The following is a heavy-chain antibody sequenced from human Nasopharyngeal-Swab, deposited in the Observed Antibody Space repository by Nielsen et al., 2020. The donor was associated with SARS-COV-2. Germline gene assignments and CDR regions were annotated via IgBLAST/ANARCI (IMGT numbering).Heavy chain of an antibody. J-gene: IGHJ4*02. CDR3: ARAVKYSGYAFDY. Sequence: WVRQAPGQGLEWMGIINPSGGSTSYAQKFQGRVTMTRDTSTSTVYMELSSLRSEDTAVYYCARAVKYSGYAFDYWGQGTLVTVSS. D-gene: IGHD5-12*01. V-gene: IGHV1-46*01. CDR2: INPSGGST.